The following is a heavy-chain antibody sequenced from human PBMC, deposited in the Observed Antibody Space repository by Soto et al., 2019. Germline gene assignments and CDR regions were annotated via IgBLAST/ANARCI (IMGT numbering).Heavy chain of an antibody. V-gene: IGHV1-69*13. Sequence: GASVKVSCKASGGTFSSYAISWVRQAPGQGLEWMGGIIPIFGTANYAQKFQGRVTITADESTSTAYMELSSLRSEGTAVYYCARLIGHGAALTGEYYFDYWGQGTLVTVSS. CDR3: ARLIGHGAALTGEYYFDY. D-gene: IGHD3-10*01. CDR2: IIPIFGTA. J-gene: IGHJ4*02. CDR1: GGTFSSYA.